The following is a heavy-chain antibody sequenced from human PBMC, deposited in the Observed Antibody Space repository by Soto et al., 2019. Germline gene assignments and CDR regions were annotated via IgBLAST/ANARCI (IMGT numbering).Heavy chain of an antibody. D-gene: IGHD6-6*01. Sequence: GGSLRLSCAASGFTFSGYVMSWVRQAPGKGLEWVSAIDGSGDYTYYSDSVRGRFTISRDNSKNTLYLQMNSLRDEDTAVYFCAKGSASARPYYFDYWGQGILVTVSS. CDR1: GFTFSGYV. CDR2: IDGSGDYT. V-gene: IGHV3-23*01. CDR3: AKGSASARPYYFDY. J-gene: IGHJ4*02.